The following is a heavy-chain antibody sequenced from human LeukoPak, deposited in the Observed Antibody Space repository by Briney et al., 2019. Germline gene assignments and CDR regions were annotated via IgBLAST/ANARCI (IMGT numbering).Heavy chain of an antibody. V-gene: IGHV3-15*01. J-gene: IGHJ5*02. CDR2: IQSKTDSGTT. D-gene: IGHD2-21*02. Sequence: GGSLRLSCAASGFTFSNAWMSWVRQAPGKGLEWVGRIQSKTDSGTTDYAAPVKGRFTISRDDSKITLYLQMNSLKTDDTAVYYCTTELYCGGDCYPGAWGQGTLVTVSS. CDR1: GFTFSNAW. CDR3: TTELYCGGDCYPGA.